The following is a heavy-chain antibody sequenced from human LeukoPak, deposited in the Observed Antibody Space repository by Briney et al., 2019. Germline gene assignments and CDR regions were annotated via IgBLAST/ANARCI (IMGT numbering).Heavy chain of an antibody. CDR1: GFTFSSYA. CDR2: ISYDGSNK. V-gene: IGHV3-30-3*02. CDR3: AKRCSGGRCYHFDY. Sequence: PGGSLRLSCAASGFTFSSYAMHWVRQAPGKGLEWVAVISYDGSNKYYADSVKGRFTISRDNSKNTLYLQMNSLRAEDTAVYYCAKRCSGGRCYHFDYWGQGTLVTVSS. D-gene: IGHD2-15*01. J-gene: IGHJ4*02.